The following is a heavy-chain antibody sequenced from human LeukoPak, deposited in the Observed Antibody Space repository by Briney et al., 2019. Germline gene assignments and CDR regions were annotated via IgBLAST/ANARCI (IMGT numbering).Heavy chain of an antibody. CDR3: ARANVLLWFGELTYYYGMDV. CDR2: IYTSGST. CDR1: GGSISSYY. J-gene: IGHJ6*02. D-gene: IGHD3-10*01. V-gene: IGHV4-4*07. Sequence: PSETLSLTCTVSGGSISSYYWSWIRQPAGKGLEWIGRIYTSGSTNYNPSLKSRVTISVDTSKNQFSLKLSSVTAADTAVYYCARANVLLWFGELTYYYGMDVWGQGTTVTVSS.